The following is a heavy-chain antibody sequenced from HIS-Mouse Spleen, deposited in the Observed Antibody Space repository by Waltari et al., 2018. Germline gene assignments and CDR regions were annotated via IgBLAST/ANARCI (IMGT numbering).Heavy chain of an antibody. D-gene: IGHD6-13*01. CDR2: LYYSGST. V-gene: IGHV4-39*07. Sequence: QLQLQESGPGLVKPSETLSLTCTVSGGSISSSSYYWGWIRQPPGKGLEWIGSLYYSGSTYYNPARKIRVTKSVDTSRNQFSLKLSSVTAADTAVYYCAREIPYSSSWYDWYFDLWGRGTLVTVSS. J-gene: IGHJ2*01. CDR1: GGSISSSSYY. CDR3: AREIPYSSSWYDWYFDL.